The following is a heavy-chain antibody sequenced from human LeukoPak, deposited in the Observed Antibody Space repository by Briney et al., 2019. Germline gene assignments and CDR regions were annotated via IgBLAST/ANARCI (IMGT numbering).Heavy chain of an antibody. CDR2: ISGSSGTR. V-gene: IGHV3-48*01. D-gene: IGHD6-19*01. Sequence: GGSLRLSCAASGFTFSSYSMNWVRQAPRKGLEWVSYISGSSGTRYYADSVKGRFTISRDNAKNSLYLQMNSLRAEDTAVYYCARAPYTSGWYRGDNDYWGQGTLVTVSS. CDR3: ARAPYTSGWYRGDNDY. CDR1: GFTFSSYS. J-gene: IGHJ4*02.